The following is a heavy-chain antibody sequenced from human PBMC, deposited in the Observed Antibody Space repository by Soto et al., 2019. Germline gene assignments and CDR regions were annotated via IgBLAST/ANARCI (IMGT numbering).Heavy chain of an antibody. CDR1: GYTFTDYD. CDR2: VSPDSGNA. D-gene: IGHD1-1*01. Sequence: ASVKVSCKTSGYTFTDYDINWVRQAPGQGLEWMGWVSPDSGNAGYAQQFQGRVSMTSDTSTSTVYMELTSLKTEDTAVYYCTTGDRLDIDYWGQGTLVTVSS. CDR3: TTGDRLDIDY. V-gene: IGHV1-8*01. J-gene: IGHJ4*02.